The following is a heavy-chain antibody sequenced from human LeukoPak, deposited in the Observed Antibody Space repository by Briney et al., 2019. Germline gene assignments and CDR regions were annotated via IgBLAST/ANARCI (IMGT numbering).Heavy chain of an antibody. J-gene: IGHJ4*02. V-gene: IGHV1-2*02. D-gene: IGHD3-10*01. Sequence: ASVKVSCKASGYTFTGNYMHWGRQAPGQGLEWVGWINPNSGGTNYAQKFQGRVNMTRDTSISTAYMELSRLRSDDTAVYYCARGPGPLWFGELPFDYWGQGTLVTVSS. CDR1: GYTFTGNY. CDR2: INPNSGGT. CDR3: ARGPGPLWFGELPFDY.